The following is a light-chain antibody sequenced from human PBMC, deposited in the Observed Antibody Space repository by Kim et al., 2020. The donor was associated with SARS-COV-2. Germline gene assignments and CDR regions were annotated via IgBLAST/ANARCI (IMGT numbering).Light chain of an antibody. J-gene: IGKJ1*01. CDR1: QSVSSN. V-gene: IGKV3-15*01. CDR2: GAS. CDR3: QQYSNWPRT. Sequence: VSPGERATLSCRANQSVSSNLAWYQQKPGQAPRLLIYGASTRATGIPARFSGSGSGTEFTLTISSLQSEDFAVYYCQQYSNWPRTFGQGTKVDIK.